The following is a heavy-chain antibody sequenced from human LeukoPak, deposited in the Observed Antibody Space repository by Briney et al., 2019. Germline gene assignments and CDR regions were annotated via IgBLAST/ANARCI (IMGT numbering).Heavy chain of an antibody. CDR3: TTGRDYYGSGSSPRSDAFDI. J-gene: IGHJ3*02. Sequence: GGSLRLSCAASGFTFTDAWMSWVRQAPGKGLEWVGRIKSKTDGGTTDYAAPVKGRFTISRDDSKNTLYLQMNSLKTEDTAVYYCTTGRDYYGSGSSPRSDAFDIWGQGTMVTVSS. D-gene: IGHD3-10*01. V-gene: IGHV3-15*01. CDR2: IKSKTDGGTT. CDR1: GFTFTDAW.